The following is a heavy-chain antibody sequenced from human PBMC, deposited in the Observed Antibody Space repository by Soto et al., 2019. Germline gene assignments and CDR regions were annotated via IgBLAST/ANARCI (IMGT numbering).Heavy chain of an antibody. CDR1: GVSLSSCS. CDR2: IIPIFGTA. D-gene: IGHD3-10*01. J-gene: IGHJ4*02. V-gene: IGHV1-69*13. Sequence: SVMQCSTASGVSLSSCSIRCVRQSPGQGLEWMGGIIPIFGTANYAQKFQGRVTITADESTSTAYMELSSLRSEDTAVYYCARDNGSMVRGVLDYWGQGTLVTVSS. CDR3: ARDNGSMVRGVLDY.